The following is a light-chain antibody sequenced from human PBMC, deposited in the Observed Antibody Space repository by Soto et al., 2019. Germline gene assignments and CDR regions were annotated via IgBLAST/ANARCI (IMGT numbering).Light chain of an antibody. CDR1: QSVSSY. V-gene: IGKV3-11*01. CDR3: QQRSNWRRT. CDR2: DAS. J-gene: IGKJ1*01. Sequence: EIVLTQSPATLSLSPGERATLSCMASQSVSSYLAWYQQKPGQAPRLLIYDASNRATGIPARFSGSGSGTDFTLTISSLEPEDFAVYYCQQRSNWRRTFGQGTKVEIK.